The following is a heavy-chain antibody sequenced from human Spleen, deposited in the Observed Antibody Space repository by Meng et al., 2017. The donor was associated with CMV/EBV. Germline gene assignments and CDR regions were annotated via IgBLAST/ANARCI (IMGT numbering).Heavy chain of an antibody. CDR3: AKGGQDYQLLEEYFQH. J-gene: IGHJ1*01. Sequence: SCAASGFTFSSYAMSWVRQAPGKGLEWVSVISDSGDSTYYADSVKGRFTISRDNSKNTLFLQMNSLRAEDTAVYYCAKGGQDYQLLEEYFQHWGQGTLVTVSS. CDR2: ISDSGDST. CDR1: GFTFSSYA. V-gene: IGHV3-23*01. D-gene: IGHD2-2*01.